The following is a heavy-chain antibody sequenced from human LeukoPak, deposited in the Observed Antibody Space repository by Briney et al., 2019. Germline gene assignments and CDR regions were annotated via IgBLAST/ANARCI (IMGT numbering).Heavy chain of an antibody. J-gene: IGHJ4*02. D-gene: IGHD2-2*01. Sequence: SETLSLTCTVSGGSISSYYWSWIRRPPGKGLEWIGYIYYSGSTNYNPSLKSRVTISVDTSKNQFSLKLSSVTAADTAVYYCAREYQLLLDYWGQGTLVTVSS. CDR1: GGSISSYY. CDR3: AREYQLLLDY. CDR2: IYYSGST. V-gene: IGHV4-59*01.